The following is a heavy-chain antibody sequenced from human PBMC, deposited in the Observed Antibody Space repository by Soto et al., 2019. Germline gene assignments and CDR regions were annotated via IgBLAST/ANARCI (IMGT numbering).Heavy chain of an antibody. D-gene: IGHD3-9*01. CDR2: IWYDGSNK. CDR1: GFTFSSYG. V-gene: IGHV3-33*01. CDR3: ARDGILNTWGDAFDI. J-gene: IGHJ3*02. Sequence: LRLSCAASGFTFSSYGMHWVRQAPGKGLEWVAVIWYDGSNKYYADSVKGRFTISRDNSKNTLYLQMNSLRAEDTAVYYCARDGILNTWGDAFDIWGQGTMVTVSS.